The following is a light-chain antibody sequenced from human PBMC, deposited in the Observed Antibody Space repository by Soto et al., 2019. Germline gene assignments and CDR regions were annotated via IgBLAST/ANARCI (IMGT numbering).Light chain of an antibody. V-gene: IGKV1-5*01. CDR3: QQYNSYSRT. J-gene: IGKJ1*01. CDR1: QSISSW. CDR2: DAS. Sequence: DIQMTQSPSTLSASVGDRVTITGRASQSISSWLAWYQQKPGKAPKLLISDASSLKSGVPSRFSGSGSATEFTLTISSLQPDDFATYYCQQYNSYSRTFGQGTKVDI.